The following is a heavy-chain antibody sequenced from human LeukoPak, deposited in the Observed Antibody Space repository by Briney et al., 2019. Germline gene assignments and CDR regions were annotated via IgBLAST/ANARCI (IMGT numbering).Heavy chain of an antibody. CDR2: IYHSGST. Sequence: SETLSLTCTVSGCSISSGYYWGWIRQPPGKGLEWIGSIYHSGSTYYNPSLKSRVTISVDTSKNQFSLKLSSVTAADTAVYYCARGALFDPWGQGTLVTVSS. CDR3: ARGALFDP. CDR1: GCSISSGYY. V-gene: IGHV4-38-2*02. J-gene: IGHJ5*02.